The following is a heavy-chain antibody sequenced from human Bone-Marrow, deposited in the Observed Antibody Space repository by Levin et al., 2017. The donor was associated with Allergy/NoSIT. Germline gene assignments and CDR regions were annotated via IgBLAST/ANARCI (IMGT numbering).Heavy chain of an antibody. D-gene: IGHD6-13*01. CDR1: GFSFSTYA. Sequence: GSLRLSCAASGFSFSTYAMSWVRLAPGKGLEWVSAISGGGGTTYYASSVKGRFTISRDNSKNTLYLQMNNLRAEDTAVYYCAKDPAFGSSSRSTVFDYWGQGTLVTVSS. J-gene: IGHJ4*02. V-gene: IGHV3-23*01. CDR2: ISGGGGTT. CDR3: AKDPAFGSSSRSTVFDY.